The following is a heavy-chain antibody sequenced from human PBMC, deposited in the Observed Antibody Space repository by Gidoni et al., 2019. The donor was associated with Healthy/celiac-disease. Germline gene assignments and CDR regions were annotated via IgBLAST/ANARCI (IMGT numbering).Heavy chain of an antibody. D-gene: IGHD2-15*01. Sequence: QVQLVESGGGVVQPGRSLRLSCAASGFTFSSYGMPWVRQAPGKGLEWVAVISYDGSNKYYADSVKGRFTISRDNSKNTLYLQMNSLRAEDTAVYYCAKDSSGGGSGMDVWGQGTTVTVSS. CDR1: GFTFSSYG. CDR2: ISYDGSNK. J-gene: IGHJ6*02. CDR3: AKDSSGGGSGMDV. V-gene: IGHV3-30*18.